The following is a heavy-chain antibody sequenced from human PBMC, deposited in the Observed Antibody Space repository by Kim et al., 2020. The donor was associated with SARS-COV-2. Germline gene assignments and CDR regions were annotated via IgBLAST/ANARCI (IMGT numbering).Heavy chain of an antibody. CDR1: GFTFSSYA. V-gene: IGHV3-30-3*01. D-gene: IGHD5-18*01. CDR3: ARVGYSYGPSSGWPRLWGAFDI. J-gene: IGHJ3*02. Sequence: GGSLRLSCAASGFTFSSYAMHWVRQAPGKGLEWVAVISYDGSNKYYADSVKGRFTISRDNSKNTLYLQMNSLRAEDTAVYYCARVGYSYGPSSGWPRLWGAFDIWGQGTMVTVSS. CDR2: ISYDGSNK.